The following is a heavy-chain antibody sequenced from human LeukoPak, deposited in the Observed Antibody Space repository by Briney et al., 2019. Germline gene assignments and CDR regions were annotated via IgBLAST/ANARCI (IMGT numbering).Heavy chain of an antibody. CDR1: GVSISSYY. CDR3: ARSGRDDYGDYIRGSYFDY. CDR2: MYTSGST. J-gene: IGHJ4*02. V-gene: IGHV4-4*07. Sequence: SETLSLTCTVSGVSISSYYWNWIRQPAGKGLEWIGRMYTSGSTSYNPSLKSRVTMSVDTSKNQFSLNMSSVTAADTAVYYCARSGRDDYGDYIRGSYFDYWGQGTLVTVSS. D-gene: IGHD4-17*01.